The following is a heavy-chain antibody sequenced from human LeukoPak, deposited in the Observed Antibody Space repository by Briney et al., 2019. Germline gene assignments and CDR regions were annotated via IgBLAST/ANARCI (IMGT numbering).Heavy chain of an antibody. D-gene: IGHD6-19*01. Sequence: ASVKVSCKASGYTFTGYYMRWVRQAPGQGLEWMGWINPNTGGTNSAQKFQGRVTMTRDTSISTAYMELSRLRSDDTAVYYCARDQRYIAVAGYDAFDIWGQGTMVTVSS. CDR1: GYTFTGYY. CDR3: ARDQRYIAVAGYDAFDI. J-gene: IGHJ3*02. V-gene: IGHV1-2*02. CDR2: INPNTGGT.